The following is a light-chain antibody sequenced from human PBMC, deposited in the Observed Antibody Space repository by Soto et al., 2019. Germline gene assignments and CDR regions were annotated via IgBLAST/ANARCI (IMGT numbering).Light chain of an antibody. Sequence: DIQMTQSPSSLSASVGDRVTITCRASQSISNYLNWYQQKPGKAPKLLIYAASSLQSGVPSRFSGSGSGTDFNLTISSLQPEDFATYYCQHNYNTPFTFGPGTKVD. CDR3: QHNYNTPFT. CDR2: AAS. J-gene: IGKJ3*01. V-gene: IGKV1-39*01. CDR1: QSISNY.